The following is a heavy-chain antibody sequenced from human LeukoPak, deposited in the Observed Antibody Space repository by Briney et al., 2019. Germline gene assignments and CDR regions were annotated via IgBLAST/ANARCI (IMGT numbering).Heavy chain of an antibody. CDR1: GFTFSSFA. D-gene: IGHD5-24*01. V-gene: IGHV3-23*01. CDR2: ISGNGRDT. Sequence: GGSLRLSCEGSGFTFSSFAMNWVRQAPGKGPEWVASISGNGRDTYYADSVKGRFTISRDSPDNTLYLQMNGLRTDDTAVYYCTKDQEIATIGGYFDSWGQGTLVNVSS. J-gene: IGHJ4*03. CDR3: TKDQEIATIGGYFDS.